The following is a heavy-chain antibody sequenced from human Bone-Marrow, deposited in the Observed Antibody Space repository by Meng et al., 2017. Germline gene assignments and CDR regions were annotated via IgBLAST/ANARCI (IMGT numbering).Heavy chain of an antibody. V-gene: IGHV3-33*01. CDR3: ARDRYDSSGYYYYYYGMDV. J-gene: IGHJ6*02. CDR1: GFTFSSYG. CDR2: IWYDGSNK. Sequence: GESLKISCAASGFTFSSYGMHWVCQAPGKGLEWVAVIWYDGSNKYYADSVKGRFTISRDNSKNTLYLQMNSLRAEDTAVYYCARDRYDSSGYYYYYYGMDVWGQGTTVTGSS. D-gene: IGHD3-22*01.